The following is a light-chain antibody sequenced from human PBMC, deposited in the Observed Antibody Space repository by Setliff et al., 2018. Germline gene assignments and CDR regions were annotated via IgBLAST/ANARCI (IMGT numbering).Light chain of an antibody. Sequence: QSALTQPRSVSGSPGQSVTISCTGTSSDVGGYNYVSWYLQHPGKAPKLMIYDVAKRPSGVPHRFSGSKSGNTASLTISGLQAEDEADYYCSSYAGSNNPYVFGTGTKV. CDR1: SSDVGGYNY. J-gene: IGLJ1*01. CDR2: DVA. CDR3: SSYAGSNNPYV. V-gene: IGLV2-11*01.